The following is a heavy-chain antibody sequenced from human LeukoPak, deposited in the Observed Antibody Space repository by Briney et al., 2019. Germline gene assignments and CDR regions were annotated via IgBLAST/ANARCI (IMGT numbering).Heavy chain of an antibody. CDR2: ISSSSSYI. V-gene: IGHV3-21*01. D-gene: IGHD1-26*01. Sequence: GGSLRLSCAASGFTFSSYSMNWVRQAPGKGLEWVSSISSSSSYIYYADSVKGRFTISRDNAKNSLYLQMNSLRAEDTAVYYCARDRIVGATDPEYFQHWGQGTLVTVSS. CDR1: GFTFSSYS. CDR3: ARDRIVGATDPEYFQH. J-gene: IGHJ1*01.